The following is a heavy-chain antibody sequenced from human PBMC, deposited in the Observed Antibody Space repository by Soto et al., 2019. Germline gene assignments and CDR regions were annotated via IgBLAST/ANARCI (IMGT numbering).Heavy chain of an antibody. CDR3: AGSFKYGSGTFDAFDI. V-gene: IGHV1-69*13. CDR1: GGTFSSYA. D-gene: IGHD3-10*01. Sequence: GASVKVSCKASGGTFSSYASSWVRQAPGQGLEWMGGIIPIFGTTNYAEKFRGRVSITADESTSTAYVELSILRSEDTAVYYCAGSFKYGSGTFDAFDIWGQGKILTVSS. J-gene: IGHJ3*02. CDR2: IIPIFGTT.